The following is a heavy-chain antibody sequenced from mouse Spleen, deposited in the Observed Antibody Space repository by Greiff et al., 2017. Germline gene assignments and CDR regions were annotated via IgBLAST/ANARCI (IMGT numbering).Heavy chain of an antibody. CDR1: GYTFTSYD. D-gene: IGHD2-14*01. CDR3: AGEGAYYGYDEAMDY. J-gene: IGHJ4*01. Sequence: QVQLQQSGPELVKPGASVKLSCTASGYTFTSYDINWVKQRPGQALEWIGWIYPRDGSTKYTEKFKGKATLTVDTSSSTASMELHSLTSEDAAVYFCAGEGAYYGYDEAMDYWGQGTSVTVSS. CDR2: IYPRDGST. V-gene: IGHV1-85*01.